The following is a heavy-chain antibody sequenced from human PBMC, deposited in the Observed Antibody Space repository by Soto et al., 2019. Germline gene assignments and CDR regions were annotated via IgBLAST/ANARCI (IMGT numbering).Heavy chain of an antibody. CDR2: ISSSSSYI. CDR1: GFTFSSYS. D-gene: IGHD2-15*01. J-gene: IGHJ4*02. Sequence: GGSLRLSCAASGFTFSSYSMNWVRQAPGKGLEWVSSISSSSSYIYYADSVKGRFTISRDNAKNSLYLQMNSLRAEDTAVYYCARDGDCSGGSCYQHWGQGTLVTVSS. CDR3: ARDGDCSGGSCYQH. V-gene: IGHV3-21*01.